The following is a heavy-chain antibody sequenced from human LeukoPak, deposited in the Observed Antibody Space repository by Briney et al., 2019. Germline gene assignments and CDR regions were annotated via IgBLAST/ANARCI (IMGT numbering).Heavy chain of an antibody. V-gene: IGHV4-59*08. CDR1: GGSISSYY. CDR3: ARHESAMATPDY. Sequence: SETLSLTCTVSGGSISSYYWSWIRQPPGKGLEWIGYIYYSGSTNYNPSLKSRVTISVDTSKNQFSLKLSPVTAADTAVYYCARHESAMATPDYWGQGTLVTVSS. J-gene: IGHJ4*02. D-gene: IGHD5-24*01. CDR2: IYYSGST.